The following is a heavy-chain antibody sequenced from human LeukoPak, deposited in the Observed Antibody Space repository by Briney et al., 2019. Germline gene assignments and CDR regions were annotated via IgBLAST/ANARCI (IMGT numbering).Heavy chain of an antibody. CDR1: GYTFTIYD. CDR2: MNPDSGNT. Sequence: ASVKVSCKASGYTFTIYDINWVRQAAGQGLEWMGWMNPDSGNTDFAQKFQGRVTMTRNTSISTAYMELSSLTSEDTAVYYCAVHLPGDYLDPWGQGTMVTVSS. CDR3: AVHLPGDYLDP. J-gene: IGHJ3*01. D-gene: IGHD4-17*01. V-gene: IGHV1-8*01.